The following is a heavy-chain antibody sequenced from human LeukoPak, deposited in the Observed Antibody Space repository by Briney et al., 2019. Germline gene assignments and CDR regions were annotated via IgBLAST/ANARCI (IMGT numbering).Heavy chain of an antibody. CDR3: ARDFLAVAGTASHFDC. J-gene: IGHJ4*02. CDR2: ISYDGSNK. D-gene: IGHD6-19*01. CDR1: GFTFSDHY. Sequence: GGSLRLSCAASGFTFSDHYMDWVRQAPGKGLEWVAVISYDGSNKYYADSVKGRFTISRDNSKNTLYLQMNSLRAEDTAVYYCARDFLAVAGTASHFDCWGQGTLVTVSS. V-gene: IGHV3-30-3*01.